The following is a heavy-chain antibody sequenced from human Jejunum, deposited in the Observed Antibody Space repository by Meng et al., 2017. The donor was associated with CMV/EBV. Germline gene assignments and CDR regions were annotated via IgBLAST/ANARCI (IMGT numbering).Heavy chain of an antibody. CDR1: DYTFSTHA. CDR3: ARKLRGGGWFDP. J-gene: IGHJ5*02. D-gene: IGHD3-16*01. Sequence: QVQLVQSGAEVKKLGALVKVSCKASDYTFSTHASSWVRQAPGQGLEWMGWISPYNGNTKYAQNLQGRVTLTTDISTSTAYMELRSLRSDDTAVYYCARKLRGGGWFDPWGQGTLVTVSS. CDR2: ISPYNGNT. V-gene: IGHV1-18*01.